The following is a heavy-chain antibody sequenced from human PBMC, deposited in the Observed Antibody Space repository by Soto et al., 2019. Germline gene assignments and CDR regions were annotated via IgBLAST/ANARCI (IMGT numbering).Heavy chain of an antibody. D-gene: IGHD6-19*01. V-gene: IGHV3-30*18. CDR3: AKQGIEVAGTDYFDY. J-gene: IGHJ4*02. CDR1: GFIFKSYG. CDR2: ISHDGSNA. Sequence: QVQLVESGGGVVQPGKSLRLSCAANGFIFKSYGVHWVRQAPGKGLEWVAVISHDGSNAYYADAVNGRFTISRDNAKNTVYLQMNSLRAEDTAVYYCAKQGIEVAGTDYFDYWGQGALVTVAS.